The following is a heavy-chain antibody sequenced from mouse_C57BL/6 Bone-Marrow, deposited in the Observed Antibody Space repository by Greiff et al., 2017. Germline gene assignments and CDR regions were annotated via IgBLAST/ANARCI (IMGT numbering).Heavy chain of an antibody. J-gene: IGHJ4*01. V-gene: IGHV1-15*01. CDR1: GYTFTDYE. CDR3: TSAMDY. CDR2: IDPEAGGT. Sequence: QFQLQQSGAGLVRPGASVTLSCKASGYTFTDYEMRWVKQTPVHGLEWIGAIDPEAGGTASNQKFKGKAILTADKSSSTAYMELRSLTSEDSSVYYCTSAMDYWGQGTSVTVSS.